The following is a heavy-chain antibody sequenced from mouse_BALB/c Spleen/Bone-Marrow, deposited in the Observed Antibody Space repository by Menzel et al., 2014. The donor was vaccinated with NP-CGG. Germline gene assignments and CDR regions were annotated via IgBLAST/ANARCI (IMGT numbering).Heavy chain of an antibody. CDR2: IAPGSGRT. Sequence: DLVKPGASVKLSCKASGYTFTSYWINWIKQRPGKGLEWIGRIAPGSGRTYYDEMFKGKATLTVDTSSSTAYIQLSILSSEDSAVYFCARSYFGKAMDYWGQGTSVTVSS. D-gene: IGHD1-1*01. CDR3: ARSYFGKAMDY. J-gene: IGHJ4*01. CDR1: GYTFTSYW. V-gene: IGHV1S41*01.